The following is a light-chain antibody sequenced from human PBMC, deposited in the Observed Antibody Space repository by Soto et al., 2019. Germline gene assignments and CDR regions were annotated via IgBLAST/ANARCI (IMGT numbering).Light chain of an antibody. J-gene: IGKJ3*01. CDR2: AAS. CDR3: QQYGSSSFT. CDR1: QSVGSNS. Sequence: IVLTQSPGSLSLSPGERATLSCRASQSVGSNSLAWYQQKPGQAPRLLIYAASNRATGIPDRFSGSGTGTDFTLTISRLEPEDFAVYYCQQYGSSSFTFGPGTKVDIK. V-gene: IGKV3-20*01.